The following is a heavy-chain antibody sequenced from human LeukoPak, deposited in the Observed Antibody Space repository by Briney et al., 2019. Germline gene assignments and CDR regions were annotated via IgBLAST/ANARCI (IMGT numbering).Heavy chain of an antibody. D-gene: IGHD6-13*01. CDR3: ARDRGSGSGKYYFDY. Sequence: SETLSLTCTVSGGSISSYYWSWIRQPPGKGLEWIGYIYYSGNTYYNPSLKSRVTISVDTSKNQFSLKLSSMTTADTAVYYCARDRGSGSGKYYFDYWGQGTLVTVSS. V-gene: IGHV4-59*01. CDR1: GGSISSYY. CDR2: IYYSGNT. J-gene: IGHJ4*02.